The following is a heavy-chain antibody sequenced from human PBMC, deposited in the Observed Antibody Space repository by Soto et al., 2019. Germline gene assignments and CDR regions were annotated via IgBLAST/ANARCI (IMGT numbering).Heavy chain of an antibody. CDR3: ARDSGRSDVIPAAISAMDV. Sequence: ASVKVSCKASGYTFTRSGISWVRQAPGQGLEWMGWISTYNGDTNYAQTFQGRVTITTDKSTNTAYMELSSLRSEDTAVYYCARDSGRSDVIPAAISAMDVWGQGTSVTSP. V-gene: IGHV1-18*01. CDR1: GYTFTRSG. J-gene: IGHJ6*02. CDR2: ISTYNGDT. D-gene: IGHD2-2*01.